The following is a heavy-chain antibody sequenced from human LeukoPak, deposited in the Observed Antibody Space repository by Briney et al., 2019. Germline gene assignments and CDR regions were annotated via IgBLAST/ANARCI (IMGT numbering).Heavy chain of an antibody. CDR2: ISYDGSNK. D-gene: IGHD6-19*01. CDR1: GFTFSSYG. V-gene: IGHV3-30*18. J-gene: IGHJ4*02. Sequence: GGSLSLSCAASGFTFSSYGMHWVRQAPGKGLEWVAVISYDGSNKYYADSVKGRFTISRDNSKNTLYLQMNSLRAEDTAVYYCAKDSSSGCFDYWGQGTLVTVSS. CDR3: AKDSSSGCFDY.